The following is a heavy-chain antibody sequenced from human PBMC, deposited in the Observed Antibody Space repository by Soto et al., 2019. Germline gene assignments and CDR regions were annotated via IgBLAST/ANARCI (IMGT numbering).Heavy chain of an antibody. CDR3: ARDRDYYGSGNYYNRIDF. D-gene: IGHD3-10*01. V-gene: IGHV1-69*01. CDR2: IIPIFGTP. J-gene: IGHJ4*02. Sequence: QVQLVQSGPEVKEPGSSVKLTCKVSGGIFNTYAISWLXXXPXQGLEWMGGIIPIFGTPNYAQRFQGRVTITADESTSTAYXXXXXXXXXDTAVYYCARDRDYYGSGNYYNRIDFWGQGTLVSVSS. CDR1: GGIFNTYA.